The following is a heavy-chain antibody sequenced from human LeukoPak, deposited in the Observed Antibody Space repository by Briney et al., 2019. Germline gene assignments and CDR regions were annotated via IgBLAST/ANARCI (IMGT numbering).Heavy chain of an antibody. CDR2: MNPNSGKT. J-gene: IGHJ4*02. Sequence: AAVTVSCKASGYTFTSYDIHWVRQDPGRGLDYLGWMNPNSGKTGYTQKFRGRFSMTRDTSISTAYLELNSLTSEDTAVYYCARGGGFSFGAQSYYQLSLWGQGTLVTVSS. CDR3: ARGGGFSFGAQSYYQLSL. CDR1: GYTFTSYD. V-gene: IGHV1-8*01. D-gene: IGHD1-26*01.